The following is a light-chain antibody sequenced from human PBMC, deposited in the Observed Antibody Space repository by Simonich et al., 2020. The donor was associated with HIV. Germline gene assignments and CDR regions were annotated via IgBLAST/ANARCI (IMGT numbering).Light chain of an antibody. CDR1: QRVLYSSDNKNY. CDR2: WAS. Sequence: DIVMTQSPDSLAVSLGERATINCKSSQRVLYSSDNKNYLAWYQLKPGQPPKLLIYWASTRESGVPDRFSASGSGTDFTLTISSLQAEDVAVYYCQQYYTTPPTFGQGTKVEIK. V-gene: IGKV4-1*01. J-gene: IGKJ1*01. CDR3: QQYYTTPPT.